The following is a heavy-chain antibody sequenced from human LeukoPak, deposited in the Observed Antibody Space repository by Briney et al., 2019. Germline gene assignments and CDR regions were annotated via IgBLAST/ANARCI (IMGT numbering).Heavy chain of an antibody. CDR1: GGSISSSTYY. V-gene: IGHV4-39*07. CDR2: IFYSGRT. Sequence: SETLSLTCTVSGGSISSSTYYWGWIRQPPGKGLEWIGSIFYSGRTYYNPSLKSRVTMSVDTSKNQFSLKLSSVTAADTAVYYCARDPYRDNWFDPWGQGTLVTVSS. J-gene: IGHJ5*02. CDR3: ARDPYRDNWFDP. D-gene: IGHD2-2*01.